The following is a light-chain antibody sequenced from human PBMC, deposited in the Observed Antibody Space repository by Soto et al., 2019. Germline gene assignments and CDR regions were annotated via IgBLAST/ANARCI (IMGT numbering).Light chain of an antibody. CDR3: QQRSNWPPSLT. CDR1: QSVGTY. J-gene: IGKJ4*01. V-gene: IGKV3-11*01. Sequence: IVLTQSPATLSLYPGERATLSCRASQSVGTYLAWYQQKPGQAPRLLIYDASDRATGIPARFTGSGSGTDFTLTISSLEPEDFAVYFCQQRSNWPPSLTFGGGTKVDVK. CDR2: DAS.